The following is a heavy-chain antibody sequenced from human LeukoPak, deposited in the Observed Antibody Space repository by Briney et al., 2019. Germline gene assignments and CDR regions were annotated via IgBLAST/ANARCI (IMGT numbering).Heavy chain of an antibody. V-gene: IGHV3-53*01. CDR2: IYTGGST. CDR3: ARDLYTAMVTVGY. J-gene: IGHJ4*02. D-gene: IGHD5-18*01. CDR1: GFSVSNNY. Sequence: GGSLRLSCAASGFSVSNNYMSWVRQAPGKGLEWVSLIYTGGSTHYADSVKGRFTISRDNAKNSLYLQMNSLRAEDTAVYYCARDLYTAMVTVGYWGQGTLVTVSS.